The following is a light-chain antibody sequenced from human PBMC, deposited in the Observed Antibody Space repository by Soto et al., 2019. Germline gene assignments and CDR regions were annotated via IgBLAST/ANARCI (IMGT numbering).Light chain of an antibody. V-gene: IGKV3-20*01. CDR2: GAS. Sequence: EIVLTQSPGTLSLSPGERATLSCRASQSVSSSYLAWYQQKPGQAPRLLIYGASSRATGIPDRFSGSGSGTDFTLTISRLEPEDVGVYYCQKYGSSPGTFGQGTKVEIK. CDR1: QSVSSSY. CDR3: QKYGSSPGT. J-gene: IGKJ1*01.